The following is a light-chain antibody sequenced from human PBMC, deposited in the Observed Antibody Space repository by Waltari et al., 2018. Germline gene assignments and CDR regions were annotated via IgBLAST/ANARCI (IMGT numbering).Light chain of an antibody. CDR3: QKYGSRPAT. V-gene: IGKV3-20*01. CDR1: QSVSRS. CDR2: DAS. Sequence: SPGERATLSCRASQSVSRSLAWYQQKPGQAPRLLIYDASSRATGIPDRFSGSGSGTDFSLTISRLEPEDFAVYYCQKYGSRPATFGQG. J-gene: IGKJ1*01.